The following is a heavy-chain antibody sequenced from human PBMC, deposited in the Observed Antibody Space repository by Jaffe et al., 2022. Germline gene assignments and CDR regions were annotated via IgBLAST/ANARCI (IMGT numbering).Heavy chain of an antibody. CDR2: IDHGGSA. D-gene: IGHD4-17*01. J-gene: IGHJ2*01. Sequence: QVQLQQWGAGLLKPSETLSLACVVYGGSFSNYYWTWIRQPPEKGLEWIGEIDHGGSANYNPSLKSRVTISLDTSKNQFSLKLSSVTAADTAVYYCARGLRRRTTVVASPFDLWGRGTLVTVSS. V-gene: IGHV4-34*01. CDR3: ARGLRRRTTVVASPFDL. CDR1: GGSFSNYY.